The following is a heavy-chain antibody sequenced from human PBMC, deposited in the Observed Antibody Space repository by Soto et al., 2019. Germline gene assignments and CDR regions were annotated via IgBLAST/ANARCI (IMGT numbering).Heavy chain of an antibody. J-gene: IGHJ4*02. CDR2: IKSNSDGGTT. Sequence: GGSLRLSCAASGFNFTNAWMSWVRQAPGKGLEWVGRIKSNSDGGTTDNAAPVKGRFTISRDDSENTVYLQMNSLKTEDTAVYYCTNTRAFWGRGPLVTVYS. CDR1: GFNFTNAW. V-gene: IGHV3-15*01. CDR3: TNTRAF.